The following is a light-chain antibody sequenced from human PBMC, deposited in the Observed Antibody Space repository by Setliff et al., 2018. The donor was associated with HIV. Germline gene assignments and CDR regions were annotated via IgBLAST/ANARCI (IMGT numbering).Light chain of an antibody. CDR3: QSYDRSLSGLYV. CDR2: NDI. J-gene: IGLJ1*01. CDR1: KSNIGASFD. V-gene: IGLV1-40*01. Sequence: QSVLTQPPSVSGAPGQRVTISCTGSKSNIGASFDVHWYQHLPGTAPKLPIYNDIIRPSGVPDRFSGSKSGTSATLTISRLQAEDEADYYCQSYDRSLSGLYVFGTGTKVTVL.